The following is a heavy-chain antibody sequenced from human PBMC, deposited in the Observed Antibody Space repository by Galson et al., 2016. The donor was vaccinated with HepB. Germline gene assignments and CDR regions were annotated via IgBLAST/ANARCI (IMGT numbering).Heavy chain of an antibody. CDR2: INHCGNT. Sequence: ETLSLTCAVYGGSFSDSYWSWIRQPPGKGLEWIGEINHCGNTNYNPSLKSRVTISVDTAKNQFSLKLSSVTAADTAVYYCARGGRPRIWGQGTMVTVSS. J-gene: IGHJ3*02. CDR3: ARGGRPRI. D-gene: IGHD3-10*01. CDR1: GGSFSDSY. V-gene: IGHV4-34*01.